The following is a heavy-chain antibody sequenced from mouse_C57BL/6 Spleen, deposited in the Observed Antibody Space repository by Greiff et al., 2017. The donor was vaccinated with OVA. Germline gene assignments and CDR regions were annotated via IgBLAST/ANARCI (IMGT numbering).Heavy chain of an antibody. V-gene: IGHV6-6*01. J-gene: IGHJ3*01. CDR1: GFTFSDAW. Sequence: EVKVVESGGGLVQPGGSMKLSCAASGFTFSDAWMDWVRQSPERGLEWVAEIRNNANNHATYYAVSVKGRFTISREDSKSSVYLQINRLRDEDTGIYYCTRREHGLEGFAYWGQGTLVTVSA. CDR2: IRNNANNHAT. CDR3: TRREHGLEGFAY. D-gene: IGHD4-1*01.